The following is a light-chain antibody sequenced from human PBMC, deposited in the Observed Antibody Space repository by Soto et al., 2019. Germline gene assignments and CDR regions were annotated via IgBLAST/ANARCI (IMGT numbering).Light chain of an antibody. V-gene: IGLV1-47*01. Sequence: QSVLTQPPSASGTPGQRVTISCSGSSSSIGSNYVYWYRQFPGTAPKLLIHRDNQRPSGVPDRFAGSKSGSSASLAISGLRSEDDADYYCAAWDDSLTGVIFGRGTKLTVL. J-gene: IGLJ2*01. CDR1: SSSIGSNY. CDR3: AAWDDSLTGVI. CDR2: RDN.